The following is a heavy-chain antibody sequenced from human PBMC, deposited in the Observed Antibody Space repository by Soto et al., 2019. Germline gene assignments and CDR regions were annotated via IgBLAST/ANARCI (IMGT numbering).Heavy chain of an antibody. CDR3: ERSESIARKGFDP. Sequence: GESLKISCKGSGYSFTNYWISWVRRMPGKGLEWMGNIDPVDSYTNYSPSFQGHVTFSVDTSISTAYLQWSSLKASDTAMYYCERSESIARKGFDPWGQGTRGTVAS. CDR1: GYSFTNYW. V-gene: IGHV5-10-1*01. J-gene: IGHJ5*02. CDR2: IDPVDSYT. D-gene: IGHD6-13*01.